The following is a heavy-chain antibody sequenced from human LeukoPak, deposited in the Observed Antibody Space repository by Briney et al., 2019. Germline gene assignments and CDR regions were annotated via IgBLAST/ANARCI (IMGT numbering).Heavy chain of an antibody. CDR1: GYTFTGYY. CDR2: INPNSGGT. J-gene: IGHJ3*02. V-gene: IGHV1-2*02. CDR3: ARDFIRITMIVVVITNGAFDI. Sequence: ASVKVSCKASGYTFTGYYMHWVRQAPGQGLGWMGWINPNSGGTNYAQKFQGRVTMTRDTSISTAYMELSRLRSDDTAVYYCARDFIRITMIVVVITNGAFDIWGQGTMVTVSS. D-gene: IGHD3-22*01.